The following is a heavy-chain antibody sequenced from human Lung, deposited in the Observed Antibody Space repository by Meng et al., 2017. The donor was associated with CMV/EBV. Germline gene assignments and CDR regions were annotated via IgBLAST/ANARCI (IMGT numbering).Heavy chain of an antibody. Sequence: ASVKVSCKASGYTFTGHYMHWVRQAPGQGLEWMGWIHPNTGGTNYAQNFQGRVTLTRDTSIRTVYMELSSLRSDDTAMYYCARDDNWGPDYWGQGTLVNGSS. CDR3: ARDDNWGPDY. D-gene: IGHD7-27*01. CDR2: IHPNTGGT. V-gene: IGHV1-2*02. CDR1: GYTFTGHY. J-gene: IGHJ4*02.